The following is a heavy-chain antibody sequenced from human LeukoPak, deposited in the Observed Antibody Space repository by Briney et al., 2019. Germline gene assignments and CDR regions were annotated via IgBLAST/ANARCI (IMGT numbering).Heavy chain of an antibody. CDR3: ARDALRLGELSLSFDY. J-gene: IGHJ4*02. D-gene: IGHD3-16*02. CDR2: ISAYNGNT. Sequence: ASVKVSCKASGYTFTSYGISWVRQAPGQGLEWMGWISAYNGNTNYAQKLQGRVTMTTDTSTSTAYMELRSLRSDDTAVYYCARDALRLGELSLSFDYWGQGTLVTVSS. CDR1: GYTFTSYG. V-gene: IGHV1-18*01.